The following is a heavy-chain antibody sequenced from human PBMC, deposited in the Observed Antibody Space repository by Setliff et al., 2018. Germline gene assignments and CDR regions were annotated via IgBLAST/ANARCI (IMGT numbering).Heavy chain of an antibody. CDR2: IKEDGGEQ. J-gene: IGHJ6*03. D-gene: IGHD6-6*01. CDR1: GFTFSNYY. Sequence: GESLKISCAASGFTFSNYYMTWVRQAPGKGLEWVANIKEDGGEQYYVDSVKGRFTISRDNAKNSLYLQMNSLAAEDTAVFYCVRLAGQLGQTQSNYYYYYYMDVWGKGTTVTVSS. V-gene: IGHV3-7*01. CDR3: VRLAGQLGQTQSNYYYYYYMDV.